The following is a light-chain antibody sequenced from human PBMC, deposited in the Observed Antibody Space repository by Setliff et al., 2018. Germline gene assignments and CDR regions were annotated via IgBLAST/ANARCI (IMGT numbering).Light chain of an antibody. CDR3: SSYTSSSTDV. CDR1: SSDVGSYDF. V-gene: IGLV2-14*03. J-gene: IGLJ1*01. CDR2: DVS. Sequence: QSALTQPASVSGSPGQSITISCSGTSSDVGSYDFVSWYQQHAGEAPKLIIYDVSNRPSGVSNRFSGSKAGNTASLTISGLQADDEADYYCSSYTSSSTDVFGTGTKVTVL.